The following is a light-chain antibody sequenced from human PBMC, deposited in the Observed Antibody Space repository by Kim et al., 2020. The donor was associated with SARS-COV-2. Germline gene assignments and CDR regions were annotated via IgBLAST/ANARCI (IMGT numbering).Light chain of an antibody. CDR3: QSYDSSLSAWV. CDR2: GDT. V-gene: IGLV1-40*01. Sequence: RVTTSCTGSSSNIRAGYDVHWYQQVPGTAPKLLIDGDTNRPSGVPARLFGSKSGTSASLAITGLQAEDEADYYCQSYDSSLSAWVFGGGTQLTVL. CDR1: SSNIRAGYD. J-gene: IGLJ3*02.